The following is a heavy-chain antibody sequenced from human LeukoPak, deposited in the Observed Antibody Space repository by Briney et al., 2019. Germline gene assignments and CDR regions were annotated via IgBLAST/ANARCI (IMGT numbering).Heavy chain of an antibody. J-gene: IGHJ4*02. V-gene: IGHV1-8*01. CDR1: GYTFTSCD. CDR3: TRGSSGRRDI. D-gene: IGHD6-19*01. CDR2: MNPNSGNT. Sequence: GASVKVSSKASGYTFTSCDINWGRQATGQGLEWMGRMNPNSGNTGYGQSFQGRITMTRDISIGTAYMEVSNLTSEDTAIYYCTRGSSGRRDIWGQGTLVTVSA.